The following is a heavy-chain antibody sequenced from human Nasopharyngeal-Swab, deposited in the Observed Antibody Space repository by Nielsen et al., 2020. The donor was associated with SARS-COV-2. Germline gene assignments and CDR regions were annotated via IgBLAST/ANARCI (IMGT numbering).Heavy chain of an antibody. CDR3: ARGDRWDWFDP. CDR1: GGSFSGYY. Sequence: GSLRLSCGVYGGSFSGYYWSWLRQPPGKGLEWIGEINHSGSTNYNPSLKSRVTISLDTSKNQFSLKVTSVTAADTAVYYCARGDRWDWFDPWGQGTLVTVSS. CDR2: INHSGST. V-gene: IGHV4-34*01. D-gene: IGHD5-24*01. J-gene: IGHJ5*02.